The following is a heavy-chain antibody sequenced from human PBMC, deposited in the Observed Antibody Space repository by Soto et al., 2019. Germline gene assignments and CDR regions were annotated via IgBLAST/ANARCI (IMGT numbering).Heavy chain of an antibody. D-gene: IGHD7-27*01. CDR2: IYYSGST. Sequence: QVQLQESRPGLVKPSETLSLTCTVSGGSINNHYWSWIRQPPGKGLEWIGYIYYSGSTNYNPSLPSRVTMSVDTYKNQVFLRLSSVTAADTALYYCARANWYCEYWGQGVLVTVSS. J-gene: IGHJ4*02. CDR1: GGSINNHY. V-gene: IGHV4-59*11. CDR3: ARANWYCEY.